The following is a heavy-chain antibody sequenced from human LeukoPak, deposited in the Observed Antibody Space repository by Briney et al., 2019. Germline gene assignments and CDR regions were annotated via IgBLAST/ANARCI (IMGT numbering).Heavy chain of an antibody. V-gene: IGHV1-2*02. CDR3: ARDPGAGAQYYFDY. CDR1: GYTFTGYY. CDR2: INPNSGGT. Sequence: ASVKVSCKASGYTFTGYYMHWVRQAPGQGLEWMGWINPNSGGTNYAQKFQGRVTMTRDTSISTAYMELSRLRSDDTAVYYCARDPGAGAQYYFDYWGQGTLVTVSS. D-gene: IGHD1-26*01. J-gene: IGHJ4*02.